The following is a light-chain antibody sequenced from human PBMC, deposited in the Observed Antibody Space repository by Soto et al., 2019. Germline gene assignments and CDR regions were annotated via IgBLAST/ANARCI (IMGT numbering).Light chain of an antibody. V-gene: IGKV3-11*01. CDR3: QQRSNWPPIT. CDR2: DAS. J-gene: IGKJ5*01. CDR1: QSVSSY. Sequence: EIMLTQSPATLSLSPGERATLSCRASQSVSSYLAWYQQKPGQAPRLLIYDASNRATGIPARFSGSGSGTVFTLTISSLEPEDFAVYYCQQRSNWPPITFGQGTRLEIK.